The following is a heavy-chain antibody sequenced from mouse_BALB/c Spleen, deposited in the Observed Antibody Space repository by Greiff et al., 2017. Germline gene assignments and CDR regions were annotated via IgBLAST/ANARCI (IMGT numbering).Heavy chain of an antibody. Sequence: EVKVEESGGGLVQPGGSRKLSCAASGFTFSSFGMHWVRQAPEKGLEWVAYISSGSSTIYYADTVKGRFTISRDNPKNTLFLQMTSLRSEDTAMYYCARGDTTATHYFDYWGQGTTLTVSS. CDR1: GFTFSSFG. CDR2: ISSGSSTI. V-gene: IGHV5-17*02. D-gene: IGHD1-2*01. J-gene: IGHJ2*01. CDR3: ARGDTTATHYFDY.